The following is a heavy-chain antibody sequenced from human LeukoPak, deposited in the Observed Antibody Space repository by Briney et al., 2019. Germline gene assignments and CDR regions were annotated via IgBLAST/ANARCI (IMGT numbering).Heavy chain of an antibody. Sequence: PGGSLRLSCAASGFTLSSYWMSWVRQAPGKGLEWVANIKQDGSEKYYVDSVKGRFTISRDNAKNSLYLQMNSLRAEDTAVYYCARRRYSGSSQRFDYWGQGTLVTVSS. CDR3: ARRRYSGSSQRFDY. V-gene: IGHV3-7*01. CDR2: IKQDGSEK. CDR1: GFTLSSYW. D-gene: IGHD1-26*01. J-gene: IGHJ4*02.